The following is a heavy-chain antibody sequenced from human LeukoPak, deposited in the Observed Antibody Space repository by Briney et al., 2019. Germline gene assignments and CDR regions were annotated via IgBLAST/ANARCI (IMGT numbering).Heavy chain of an antibody. D-gene: IGHD6-13*01. CDR1: GFTFSSYW. Sequence: QAGGSLRLSCAASGFTFSSYWMRWVRQAPGKGLEWVANIKQDGSEKVYVDSVKGRFTISRDNAKNSLFLQMNTLRAEDTAVYYCARDPYSITWSYGMDVWGQGTTVTVSS. CDR2: IKQDGSEK. J-gene: IGHJ6*02. V-gene: IGHV3-7*05. CDR3: ARDPYSITWSYGMDV.